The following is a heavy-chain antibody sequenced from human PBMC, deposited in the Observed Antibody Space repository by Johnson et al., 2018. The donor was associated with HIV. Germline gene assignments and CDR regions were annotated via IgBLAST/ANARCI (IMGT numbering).Heavy chain of an antibody. V-gene: IGHV3-30*04. CDR1: GFTFSSYA. CDR2: ISYDGSNK. J-gene: IGHJ3*02. D-gene: IGHD1-1*01. CDR3: ARGTGTDDAFDI. Sequence: VQLVESGGGVVQPGGSLRLSCAASGFTFSSYAMHWVRQAPGKGLEWVAVISYDGSNKYYADSVKGRFTISRDNSKNTLYLQMNSLRAEDTAVYYCARGTGTDDAFDIWGQGTMVTVSS.